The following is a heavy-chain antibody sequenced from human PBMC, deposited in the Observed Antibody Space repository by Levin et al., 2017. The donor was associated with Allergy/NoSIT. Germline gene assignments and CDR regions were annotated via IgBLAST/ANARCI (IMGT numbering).Heavy chain of an antibody. CDR1: GFTFSSYA. CDR3: AREGPSVAAADAYYFDY. J-gene: IGHJ4*02. Sequence: GGSLRLSCAASGFTFSSYAMHWVRQAPGKGLEWVAVISYDGSNKYYADSVKGRFTISRDNSKNTLYLQMNSLRAEDTAVYYWAREGPSVAAADAYYFDYWGQGTLVTVSS. CDR2: ISYDGSNK. D-gene: IGHD6-13*01. V-gene: IGHV3-30-3*01.